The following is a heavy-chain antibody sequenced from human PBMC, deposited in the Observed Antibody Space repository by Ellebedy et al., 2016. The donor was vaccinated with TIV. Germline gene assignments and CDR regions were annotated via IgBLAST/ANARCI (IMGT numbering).Heavy chain of an antibody. D-gene: IGHD1-26*01. CDR1: GFTFPDFY. CDR2: IGESGRNP. J-gene: IGHJ3*01. CDR3: AKEIRTGSGAGFDV. Sequence: PGGSLRLSCAASGFTFPDFYMAWIRQAPGKGLEWVSPIGESGRNPNYADPVKGRFTISRDNAKNSLFLQMNTLRADDTAVYYCAKEIRTGSGAGFDVWGQGTMVTVSS. V-gene: IGHV3-11*01.